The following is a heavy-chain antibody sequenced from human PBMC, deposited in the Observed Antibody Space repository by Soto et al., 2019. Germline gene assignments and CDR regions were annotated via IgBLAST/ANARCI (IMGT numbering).Heavy chain of an antibody. CDR1: GGSISSGGYS. D-gene: IGHD4-17*01. V-gene: IGHV4-30-2*01. CDR3: ARGPAGTVTTLKGGYFDY. CDR2: IYHSGGT. J-gene: IGHJ4*02. Sequence: TLSLTCAVSGGSISSGGYSWSWIRQPPGKGLEWIGYIYHSGGTYYNPSLKSRVTISVDRSKNQFSLKLSSVTAADTAVYYCARGPAGTVTTLKGGYFDYWGQGTLVTVSS.